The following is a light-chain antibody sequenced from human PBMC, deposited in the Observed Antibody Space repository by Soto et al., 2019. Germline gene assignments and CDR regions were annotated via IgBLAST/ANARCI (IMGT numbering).Light chain of an antibody. CDR3: SSYTYSSTLVV. CDR1: SNDVGGYHY. J-gene: IGLJ3*02. V-gene: IGLV2-14*01. CDR2: DVS. Sequence: QSVLTQPASVSGSPGQSITISCTGTSNDVGGYHYVSWYQQHPDKAPKLIIYDVSDRPSGVSNRFSGSKSGNTASLTISGLQAEDEADYYCSSYTYSSTLVVFGGGTKLTVL.